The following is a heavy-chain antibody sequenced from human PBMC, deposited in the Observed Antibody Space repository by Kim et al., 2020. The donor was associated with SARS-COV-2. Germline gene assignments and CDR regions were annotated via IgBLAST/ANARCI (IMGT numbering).Heavy chain of an antibody. CDR2: ISKVGSDK. Sequence: GGSLRLSCAASGFTFSNYGMHWVRQAPGKGLEGVAFISKVGSDKDYADSMKGRFTISRDNSKNTVYLQMSNLRAEDTAIYYCTNYGSGSGNLWGQGTLVIVSS. J-gene: IGHJ4*02. D-gene: IGHD2-15*01. CDR1: GFTFSNYG. CDR3: TNYGSGSGNL. V-gene: IGHV3-30*18.